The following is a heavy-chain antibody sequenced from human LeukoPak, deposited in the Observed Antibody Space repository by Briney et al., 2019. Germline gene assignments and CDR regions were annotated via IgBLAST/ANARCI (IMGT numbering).Heavy chain of an antibody. CDR2: MNPNSGNT. J-gene: IGHJ6*02. D-gene: IGHD6-13*01. Sequence: ASVKVSCKASGYTFTSYDINWVRQATGQGLEWMGWMNPNSGNTGYAQKFQGRVTMTRNTSISTAYMELSSLRSEDTAVYYCARGLVSSSWSLVYYYGMDVWGQGTTVTVSS. CDR1: GYTFTSYD. CDR3: ARGLVSSSWSLVYYYGMDV. V-gene: IGHV1-8*01.